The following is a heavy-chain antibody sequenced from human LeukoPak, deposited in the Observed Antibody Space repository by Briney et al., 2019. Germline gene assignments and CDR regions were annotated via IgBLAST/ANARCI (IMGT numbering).Heavy chain of an antibody. V-gene: IGHV1-2*02. CDR2: INPNSGGT. CDR1: GYTFTGYY. D-gene: IGHD3-10*01. CDR3: ARDLGPDPLDPYYYYYMDV. Sequence: APVKVSCKASGYTFTGYYMHWVRQAPGQGLEWMGWINPNSGGTNYAQKFQGRVTMTRDTSISTAYMELSRLRSDDTAVYYCARDLGPDPLDPYYYYYMDVWGKGTTVTVSS. J-gene: IGHJ6*03.